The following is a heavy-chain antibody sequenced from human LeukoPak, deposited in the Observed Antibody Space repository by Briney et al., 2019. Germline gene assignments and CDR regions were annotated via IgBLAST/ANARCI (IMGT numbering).Heavy chain of an antibody. CDR2: IYYSGST. V-gene: IGHV4-59*12. CDR1: GGSISSYY. D-gene: IGHD3-22*01. J-gene: IGHJ4*02. CDR3: ARGRGSGYYFRRVKALDY. Sequence: SETLSLTCTVSGGSISSYYWSWIRQPPGKGLEWIGYIYYSGSTNYNPSLKSRVTISVDTSKNQFSLKLSSVTAADTAVYYCARGRGSGYYFRRVKALDYWGQGTLVTVSS.